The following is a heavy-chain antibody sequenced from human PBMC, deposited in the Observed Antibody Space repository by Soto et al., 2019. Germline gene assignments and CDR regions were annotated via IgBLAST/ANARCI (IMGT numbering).Heavy chain of an antibody. CDR2: VKQDGSVT. CDR1: GFAFTSYW. Sequence: LRLSCVASGFAFTSYWMSWVRQAPGKGLEWVANVKQDGSVTYYVDSVRGRFIISRDNAKNSVYLQMSSLTAEDTAVYYCASQRDLGDYDYWGQGILVTVSS. V-gene: IGHV3-7*01. CDR3: ASQRDLGDYDY. J-gene: IGHJ4*02. D-gene: IGHD4-17*01.